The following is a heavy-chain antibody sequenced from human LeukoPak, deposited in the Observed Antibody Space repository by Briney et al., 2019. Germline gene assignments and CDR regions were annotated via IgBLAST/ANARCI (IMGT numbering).Heavy chain of an antibody. CDR2: ISSSSNPI. J-gene: IGHJ4*02. V-gene: IGHV3-48*01. CDR3: ARDPGLMRAAACGDY. D-gene: IGHD6-13*01. Sequence: PGGPLRLSCAASGFIFSTYGMIWVRQAPGKGREWIAYISSSSNPIHYADSVKGRFTISRDNAKNSLYLQLSSLRVEDTAVYYCARDPGLMRAAACGDYWGQGTLVIVSS. CDR1: GFIFSTYG.